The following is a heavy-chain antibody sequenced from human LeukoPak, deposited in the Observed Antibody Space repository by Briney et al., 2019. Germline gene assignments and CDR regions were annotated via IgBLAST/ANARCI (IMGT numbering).Heavy chain of an antibody. D-gene: IGHD6-13*01. CDR2: ISSSSSTI. J-gene: IGHJ4*02. Sequence: GGSLRLSCAASGCTFSSYSMNWVHQAPGKGLEWVSYISSSSSTIYYADSVKGRFTISRDNAKNSLYLQMNSLRAGDTAVYYCAKEEGSSWSLPFDYWGQGTLVTVSS. CDR3: AKEEGSSWSLPFDY. CDR1: GCTFSSYS. V-gene: IGHV3-48*01.